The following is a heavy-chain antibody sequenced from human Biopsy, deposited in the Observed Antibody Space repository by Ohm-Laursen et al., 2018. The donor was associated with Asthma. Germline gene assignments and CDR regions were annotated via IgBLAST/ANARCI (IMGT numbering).Heavy chain of an antibody. J-gene: IGHJ4*02. D-gene: IGHD2-2*01. CDR1: GGTFNTYV. V-gene: IGHV1-69*01. CDR3: ARKAGSCISRTCYSLDF. Sequence: SSVKVSCKSLGGTFNTYVIGWGRQAPGQGLEGMGGLNSFFCTTTYPQKFQYRVKITADDSTSTVYMELSSLRSEDTAVYYCARKAGSCISRTCYSLDFWGQGTLVTVSS. CDR2: LNSFFCTT.